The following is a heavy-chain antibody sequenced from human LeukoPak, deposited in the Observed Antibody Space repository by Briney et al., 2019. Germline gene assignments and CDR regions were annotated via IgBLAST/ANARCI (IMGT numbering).Heavy chain of an antibody. CDR1: GGSFSGYY. D-gene: IGHD2-2*02. V-gene: IGHV4-34*01. CDR2: INHSGST. Sequence: TSETLSLTCAVYGGSFSGYYWSWIRQPPGKGLEWIGEINHSGSTNYNPSLKSRVTISVDTSKNQFSLKLSSVTAADTAVYYCARQGGLIVVVPAAIGYWGQGTLVTVSS. CDR3: ARQGGLIVVVPAAIGY. J-gene: IGHJ4*02.